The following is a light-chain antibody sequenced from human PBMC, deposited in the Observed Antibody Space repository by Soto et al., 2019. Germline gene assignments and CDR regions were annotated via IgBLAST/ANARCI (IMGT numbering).Light chain of an antibody. J-gene: IGLJ1*01. Sequence: QSVLTQPPSASGSPGQSVTISCTGTSSDVGGYNYVSWYQQHPGKAPRLMVYEVTKRPSGVPARFSGSKSGNTASLTVSGLQAEDEADYYCSSFADSSARDYVFGSGTKLTVL. CDR1: SSDVGGYNY. V-gene: IGLV2-8*01. CDR3: SSFADSSARDYV. CDR2: EVT.